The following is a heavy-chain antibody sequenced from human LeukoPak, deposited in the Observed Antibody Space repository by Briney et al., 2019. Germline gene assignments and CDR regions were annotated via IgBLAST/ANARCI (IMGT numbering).Heavy chain of an antibody. CDR2: IYHSGST. CDR1: GYSISSDNY. Sequence: SETLSLTCAVSGYSISSDNYWVWIRQPPGQGLEWTGGIYHSGSTYYNPSLKSRVTMSVDTSKKPLSLRPSSVTAAHPGVYYCARAPRDYNRFNYMRRFDFWGQGTLVTVSS. CDR3: ARAPRDYNRFNYMRRFDF. V-gene: IGHV4-38-2*01. D-gene: IGHD2/OR15-2a*01. J-gene: IGHJ4*02.